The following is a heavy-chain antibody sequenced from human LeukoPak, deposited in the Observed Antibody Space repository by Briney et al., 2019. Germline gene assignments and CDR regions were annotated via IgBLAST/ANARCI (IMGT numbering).Heavy chain of an antibody. CDR1: GLTFSSYA. J-gene: IGHJ4*02. D-gene: IGHD6-19*01. Sequence: PGGSLRLSCAASGLTFSSYAMHWVRQAPGKGLEWVAVISYDGSNKYYADSVKGRFTISRDNSKNTLYLQMNSLRAEDTAVYYCARGSSGWDGGYFRYWGQGTLVTVSS. CDR3: ARGSSGWDGGYFRY. V-gene: IGHV3-30-3*01. CDR2: ISYDGSNK.